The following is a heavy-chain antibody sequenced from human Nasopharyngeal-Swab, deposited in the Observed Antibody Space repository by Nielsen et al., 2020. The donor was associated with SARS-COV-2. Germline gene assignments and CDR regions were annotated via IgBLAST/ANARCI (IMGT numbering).Heavy chain of an antibody. D-gene: IGHD1-1*01. CDR2: LYTSGTT. J-gene: IGHJ6*03. CDR3: ARAILNLGRGDYMDV. V-gene: IGHV4-61*02. Sequence: WIRQPPGKGLEWIGRLYTSGTTNYNPSLKSRVTISVDTSRDQFSLKLISVTAADTAVYYCARAILNLGRGDYMDVWGKGTTVTVSS.